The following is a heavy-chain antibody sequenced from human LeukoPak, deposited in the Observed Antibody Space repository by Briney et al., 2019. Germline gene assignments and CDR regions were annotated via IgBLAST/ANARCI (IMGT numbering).Heavy chain of an antibody. CDR2: IWYDGSNK. V-gene: IGHV3-33*06. D-gene: IGHD5-18*01. CDR3: AKAGYSYGGYYCMDV. J-gene: IGHJ6*03. CDR1: GFTFSSYG. Sequence: GRSLRLSCAASGFTFSSYGMHWVRQAPGKGLEWVAVIWYDGSNKYYADSVKGRFTTSRDNSKNTLYLQMNSLRAEDTAVYYCAKAGYSYGGYYCMDVWGKGTTVTVSS.